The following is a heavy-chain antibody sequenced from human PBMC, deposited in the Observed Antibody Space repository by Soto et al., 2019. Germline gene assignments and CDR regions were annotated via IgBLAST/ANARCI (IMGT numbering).Heavy chain of an antibody. Sequence: SSETLSLTCTVSDESVTSDTYFWTWIRQPPGKGLEWIAYISYTGDTNYNPPLKSRVIISVDTSRNQFSLTVTSVTAADTAVYFCARIVVGATVDLWGQGSLVTVSS. CDR3: ARIVVGATVDL. J-gene: IGHJ5*02. D-gene: IGHD1-26*01. V-gene: IGHV4-61*01. CDR2: ISYTGDT. CDR1: DESVTSDTYF.